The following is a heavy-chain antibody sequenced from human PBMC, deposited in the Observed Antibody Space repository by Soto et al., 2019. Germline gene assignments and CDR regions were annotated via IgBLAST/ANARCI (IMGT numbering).Heavy chain of an antibody. Sequence: QVQLVQSGAEVKKPGSSVKVSCKASGGTFSSYAISWVRQAPGQGREWMGGIIPIFGTANYAQKFQGRVRSTADESTSTAYMEQSSLRSEDTAVYYCARANITMIVVVITHAFDIWGQGTMVTVSS. CDR2: IIPIFGTA. D-gene: IGHD3-22*01. J-gene: IGHJ3*02. V-gene: IGHV1-69*01. CDR1: GGTFSSYA. CDR3: ARANITMIVVVITHAFDI.